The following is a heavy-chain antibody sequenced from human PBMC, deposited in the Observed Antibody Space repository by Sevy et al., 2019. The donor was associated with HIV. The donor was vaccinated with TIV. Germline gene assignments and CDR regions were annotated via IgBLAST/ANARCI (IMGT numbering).Heavy chain of an antibody. CDR3: XXXXXXXXXXXXXXXXXXXGPLFDY. V-gene: IGHV3-23*01. CDR1: GFTFSSYA. J-gene: IGHJ4*02. CDR2: ISHSGDST. Sequence: GGSLRLSCTSSGFTFSSYAMNWVRQAPGKGLEWVSTISHSGDSTYYADSVKGRFTISRDNSENTLYLQMNSLRAEDXXXXXXXXXXXXXXXXXXXXXXXXXGPLFDYWGQGTLVTVSS.